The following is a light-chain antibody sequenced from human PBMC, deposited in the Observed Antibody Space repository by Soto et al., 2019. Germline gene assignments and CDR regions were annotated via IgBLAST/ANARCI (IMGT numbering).Light chain of an antibody. Sequence: ELVMTQYPATLSVSPGERATLSCRASQSVSSNLAWYQQKPGQAPRLLIYGASTRATGIPARFSGSGSGTDFTLTISSLQSEDFAVYCCQQYNNWPWTFGQGTKVDI. CDR3: QQYNNWPWT. V-gene: IGKV3-15*01. CDR2: GAS. J-gene: IGKJ1*01. CDR1: QSVSSN.